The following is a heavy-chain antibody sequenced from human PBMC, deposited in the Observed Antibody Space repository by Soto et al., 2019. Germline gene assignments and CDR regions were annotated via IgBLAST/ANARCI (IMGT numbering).Heavy chain of an antibody. CDR3: AREVGGGRQYYFDS. D-gene: IGHD3-16*01. V-gene: IGHV1-2*02. Sequence: ASVKGYWKASGYTFTGYYIDWVRQAPGQGLEWMGWTNPSNGGTNYAQKFQGRVTMTRDTSLSIGYMELTTLRSDDTAVFYCAREVGGGRQYYFDSWGLGTLVTVS. CDR2: TNPSNGGT. CDR1: GYTFTGYY. J-gene: IGHJ4*02.